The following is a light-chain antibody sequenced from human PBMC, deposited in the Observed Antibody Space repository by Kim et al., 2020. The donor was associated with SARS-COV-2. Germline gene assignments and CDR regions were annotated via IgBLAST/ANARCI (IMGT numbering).Light chain of an antibody. V-gene: IGLV3-9*01. CDR2: RDS. CDR1: NIGSKK. CDR3: QVWDSSTYV. J-gene: IGLJ1*01. Sequence: SVALGQTARIACGGTNIGSKKVHWCQQKPGQVPVLVIYRDSNRPSGIPERFSGSNSGNTATLTISRAQAGDEADYYCQVWDSSTYVFGTGTKVTVL.